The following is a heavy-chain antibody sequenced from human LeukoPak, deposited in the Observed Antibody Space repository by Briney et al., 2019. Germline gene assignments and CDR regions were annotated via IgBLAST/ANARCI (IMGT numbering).Heavy chain of an antibody. CDR3: ARDDGTYYGGTLDY. V-gene: IGHV4-30-4*01. Sequence: SETLSLTCTVSGGSISSGDYYWTWIRQPPGKGLEWIGYIYYSGSTYYNPSLKSRVTISVDTSKNQFSLNLSSVTAADTAVYYCARDDGTYYGGTLDYWGQGTLVTVFS. J-gene: IGHJ4*02. CDR2: IYYSGST. D-gene: IGHD4-23*01. CDR1: GGSISSGDYY.